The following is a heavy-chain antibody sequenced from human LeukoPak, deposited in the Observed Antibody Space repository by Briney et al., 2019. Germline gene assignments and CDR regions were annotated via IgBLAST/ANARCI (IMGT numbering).Heavy chain of an antibody. J-gene: IGHJ4*02. CDR2: INTNTGNP. V-gene: IGHV7-4-1*02. Sequence: GASVKVSCKASGYTFTSYAMGWVRQAPGHGLEWMGWINTNTGNPTYAQGFTGRFVFSLDTSVRTAYLQISSLEAEDTAVYYCASFFCINGVCYYLDYWGQGTLVTVSS. CDR1: GYTFTSYA. D-gene: IGHD2-8*01. CDR3: ASFFCINGVCYYLDY.